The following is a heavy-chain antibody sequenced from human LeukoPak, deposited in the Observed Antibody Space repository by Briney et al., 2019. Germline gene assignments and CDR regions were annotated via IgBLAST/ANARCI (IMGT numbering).Heavy chain of an antibody. V-gene: IGHV1-69*05. CDR2: SIPIFGTA. CDR3: ARVPDGDSPLYYYYMDV. Sequence: SSVKVSCKASVGTVSSYAISCVRQAPGQGLEWRGGSIPIFGTANYAQKFHGRVTITTDESTSTAYMELSSLRSEDTAVYYCARVPDGDSPLYYYYMDVWGKGTTVTVSS. CDR1: VGTVSSYA. J-gene: IGHJ6*03. D-gene: IGHD4-17*01.